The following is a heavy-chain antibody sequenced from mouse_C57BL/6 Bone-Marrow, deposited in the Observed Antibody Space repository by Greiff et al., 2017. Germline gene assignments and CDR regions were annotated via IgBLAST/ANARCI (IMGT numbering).Heavy chain of an antibody. Sequence: VQLQQSGAELARPGASVKLSCKASGFTFTSYGISWVKQRTGQGLEWIGEIYPRSGNTYYNEKFKGKATLTADKSSSTAYMELRSLTSEVSAVYFCARGPLNWYFDVWGTGTTVTVSS. J-gene: IGHJ1*03. V-gene: IGHV1-81*01. CDR3: ARGPLNWYFDV. CDR2: IYPRSGNT. CDR1: GFTFTSYG.